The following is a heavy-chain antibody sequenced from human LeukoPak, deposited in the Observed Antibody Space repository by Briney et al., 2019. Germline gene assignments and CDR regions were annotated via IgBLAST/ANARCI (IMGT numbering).Heavy chain of an antibody. CDR1: GFTVSSYG. CDR3: VREARGYHYTYFDY. J-gene: IGHJ4*02. V-gene: IGHV3-13*01. CDR2: IASGFQT. Sequence: GGSLRLSCAASGFTVSSYGMTWVRQTTGEGLEWVAAIASGFQTFYAGSVKGRFTVSREDAKNSLYLQMNSLRAGDTAVYYCVREARGYHYTYFDYWGQGTLVTVSS. D-gene: IGHD5-18*01.